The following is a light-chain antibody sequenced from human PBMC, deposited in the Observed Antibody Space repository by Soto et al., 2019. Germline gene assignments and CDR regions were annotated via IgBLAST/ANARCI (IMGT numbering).Light chain of an antibody. Sequence: QSALTQPASVSGSPGQSITISCTGTSSNVGGYNYVSWYQQHPGKAPKLMIYEVSNRPSGVSNRFFGSKSGNTASLTIFGLQAEDEGDYYCSSYTSSSTVVFGGGTKLTVL. CDR1: SSNVGGYNY. CDR3: SSYTSSSTVV. J-gene: IGLJ2*01. V-gene: IGLV2-14*01. CDR2: EVS.